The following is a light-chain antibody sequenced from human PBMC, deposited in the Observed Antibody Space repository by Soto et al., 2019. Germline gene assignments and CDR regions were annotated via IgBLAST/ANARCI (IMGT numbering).Light chain of an antibody. J-gene: IGKJ5*01. CDR2: KVS. Sequence: VVMTQSPLSLPVTPVHPASISCRSNQRLVHSDGIAYFSWFQQRPGRSPRRLIYKVSNRDSGVPARFSGSGSGTDFALKISRVEAEDVGVYYCMQGTHWPITFGQGTRLEIK. V-gene: IGKV2-30*02. CDR1: QRLVHSDGIAY. CDR3: MQGTHWPIT.